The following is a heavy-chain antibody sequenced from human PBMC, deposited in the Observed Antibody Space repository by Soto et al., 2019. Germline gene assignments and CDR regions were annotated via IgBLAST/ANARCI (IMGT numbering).Heavy chain of an antibody. J-gene: IGHJ4*02. D-gene: IGHD6-13*01. CDR2: VSGSGGST. Sequence: VGSLRLSCAASGFTFSSYAMSWVRQAPGKGLEWVSSVSGSGGSTYYADSVKGRFTISRDNSKNTLYLQMNSLRAEDTAVYYCAYSSTPFDYWGQGTLVTVSS. V-gene: IGHV3-23*01. CDR1: GFTFSSYA. CDR3: AYSSTPFDY.